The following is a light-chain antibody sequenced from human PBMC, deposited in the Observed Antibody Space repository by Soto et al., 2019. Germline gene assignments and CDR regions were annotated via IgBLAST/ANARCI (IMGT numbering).Light chain of an antibody. V-gene: IGLV2-14*03. CDR2: DVS. CDR1: SSDVGGYNY. CDR3: SSYSNSTTRV. Sequence: QSALTQPASVSGSPGQSITISCTGTSSDVGGYNYVSWYQQHPGKAPKLMIYDVSYRPSGVSNRFSGSKSGDTASLTISGLQAKDEADYYCSSYSNSTTRVFGGGTKLTVL. J-gene: IGLJ2*01.